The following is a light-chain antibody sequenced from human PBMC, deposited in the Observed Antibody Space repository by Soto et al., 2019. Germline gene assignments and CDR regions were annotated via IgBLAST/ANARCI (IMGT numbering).Light chain of an antibody. CDR2: DAS. CDR3: QPYGGT. CDR1: QSISSW. J-gene: IGKJ1*01. V-gene: IGKV1-5*01. Sequence: DIQMTQSPSTLSASVGDRVTITCRASQSISSWLAWYQQKPGKAPKLLIYDASSLESGVPSRFSGSGSGTEFTLTITSLQPDDFATYYCQPYGGTFGQGTKVEIK.